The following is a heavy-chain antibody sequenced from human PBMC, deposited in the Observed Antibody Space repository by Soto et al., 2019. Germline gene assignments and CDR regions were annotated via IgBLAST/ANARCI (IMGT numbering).Heavy chain of an antibody. Sequence: PGGSLRLSCAASGFTFSSYAMSWVRQAPGKGLEWVPAISGSGGSTYYADSVKGRFTISRDNIKNALYLQMNSLRAEGTAVYYCAKPYCTNGVCYSPTAFQNYGMDVWGQGTTVTVS. J-gene: IGHJ6*02. CDR1: GFTFSSYA. D-gene: IGHD2-8*01. CDR3: AKPYCTNGVCYSPTAFQNYGMDV. V-gene: IGHV3-23*01. CDR2: ISGSGGST.